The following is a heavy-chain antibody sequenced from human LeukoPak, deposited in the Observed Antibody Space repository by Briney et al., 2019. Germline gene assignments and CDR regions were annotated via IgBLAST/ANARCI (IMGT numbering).Heavy chain of an antibody. CDR3: ARTSGVSVAGSPYYFDF. CDR2: ISPYSGNI. V-gene: IGHV1-18*01. CDR1: GYLFINYG. J-gene: IGHJ4*02. Sequence: ASVTVSCKASGYLFINYGISWLRQAPGQGLECMGWISPYSGNIDYAQKLQGRVTMTTDTSTTTAYMELRSLRFDDTAVYYCARTSGVSVAGSPYYFDFWGQGTLISVSS. D-gene: IGHD6-19*01.